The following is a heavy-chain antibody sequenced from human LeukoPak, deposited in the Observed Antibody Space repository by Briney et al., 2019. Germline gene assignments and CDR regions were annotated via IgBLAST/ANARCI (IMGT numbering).Heavy chain of an antibody. CDR1: GFTFSDYW. V-gene: IGHV3-7*01. J-gene: IGHJ4*02. CDR2: IKQDGSQR. CDR3: Y. Sequence: GGSLRLSCTASGFTFSDYWMTWVRQAPGKGPEWVANIKQDGSQRYHVDSVRGRFTISRDNAKNSLFLQMNGLRAEDTAVYFDYWGQGTLVTVSS.